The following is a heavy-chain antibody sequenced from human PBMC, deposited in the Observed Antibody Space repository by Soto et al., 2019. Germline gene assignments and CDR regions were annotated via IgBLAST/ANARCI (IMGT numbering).Heavy chain of an antibody. D-gene: IGHD6-13*01. Sequence: QEQLVQSGAEVKKPGSSVKVSCKASGGTFSSYAISWVRQAPGQGLEWMGGIIPIFGTANYAQKLQGGVKITADESTSTAYMELSSLRSDDTAVYYCARTRGVDSSSWYGHDDWGQGTLVTVAA. J-gene: IGHJ4*02. CDR1: GGTFSSYA. CDR3: ARTRGVDSSSWYGHDD. CDR2: IIPIFGTA. V-gene: IGHV1-69*01.